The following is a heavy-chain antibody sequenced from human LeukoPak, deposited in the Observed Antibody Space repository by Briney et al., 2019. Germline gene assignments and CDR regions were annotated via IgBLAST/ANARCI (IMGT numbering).Heavy chain of an antibody. J-gene: IGHJ4*02. D-gene: IGHD5-18*01. CDR3: ARVRGYSYDSSDFDY. CDR2: IYYSGNT. Sequence: LSETLSLTCTVSGDPISYYYWSWIRQPPGKGLEWIGKIYYSGNTNYNPSLKSRVTISVDTSKNQFSLKLSSVTAADTAVYYCARVRGYSYDSSDFDYWGQGTLVTVSS. V-gene: IGHV4-59*01. CDR1: GDPISYYY.